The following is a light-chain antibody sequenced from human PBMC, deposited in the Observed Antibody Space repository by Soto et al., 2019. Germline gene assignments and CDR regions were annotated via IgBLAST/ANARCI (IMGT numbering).Light chain of an antibody. CDR1: QSVSSTF. CDR2: GAS. J-gene: IGKJ1*01. Sequence: EIVLTQSPGSLSLSPGERATLSCRASQSVSSTFFAWYQQRPGQAPRLLMYGASSRATGIPERFSGSGSGTDFPLTISRLEPEDFGVYYCQQFESSVTFGRGTKVEIK. CDR3: QQFESSVT. V-gene: IGKV3-20*01.